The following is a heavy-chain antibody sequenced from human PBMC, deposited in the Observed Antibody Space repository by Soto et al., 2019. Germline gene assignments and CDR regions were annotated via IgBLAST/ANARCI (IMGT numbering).Heavy chain of an antibody. J-gene: IGHJ4*02. V-gene: IGHV4-38-2*01. CDR3: ARGHKYCSGGSCSYFDH. D-gene: IGHD2-15*01. Sequence: ASETLSLTCAVSGYSISSGYYCGWIRQPPGKGLEWIGSIYHSGSTYYNPSLKSRVTISVDTSKNQFALKLSSVTAADTAMYFCARGHKYCSGGSCSYFDHWGQESLLTSPQ. CDR2: IYHSGST. CDR1: GYSISSGYY.